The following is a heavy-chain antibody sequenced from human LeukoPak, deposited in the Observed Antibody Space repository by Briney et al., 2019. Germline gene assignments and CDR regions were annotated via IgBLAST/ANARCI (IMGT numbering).Heavy chain of an antibody. CDR3: ARARSDSYYYDSSDHYYFDY. CDR2: ISSSSSTI. Sequence: GGSLRLSCAASGFTFSSYSMNWVRQAPGKGLEWVSYISSSSSTIYYADSVKGRFTISRDNAKNSLYLQMNSLRAEDTAVYYCARARSDSYYYDSSDHYYFDYWGQGTLVTVSS. D-gene: IGHD3-22*01. J-gene: IGHJ4*02. V-gene: IGHV3-48*04. CDR1: GFTFSSYS.